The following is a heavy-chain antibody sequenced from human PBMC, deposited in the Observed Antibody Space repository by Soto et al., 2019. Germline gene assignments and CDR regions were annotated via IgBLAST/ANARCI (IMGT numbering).Heavy chain of an antibody. CDR3: ASSLNDLGGSYRIAAAGAHFQH. J-gene: IGHJ1*01. D-gene: IGHD6-13*01. CDR2: IYYSGST. CDR1: GGSVSSGSYY. V-gene: IGHV4-61*01. Sequence: SETLSLTCTVSGGSVSSGSYYWSWIRQPPGKGLEWIGYIYYSGSTNYNPSLKSRVTISVDTSKNQFSLKLSSVTAADTAVYYCASSLNDLGGSYRIAAAGAHFQHWGQGTLVTVSS.